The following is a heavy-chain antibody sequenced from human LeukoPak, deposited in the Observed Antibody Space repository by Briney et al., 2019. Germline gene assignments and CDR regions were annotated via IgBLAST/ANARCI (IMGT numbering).Heavy chain of an antibody. V-gene: IGHV3-30-3*01. CDR2: ISYDGSNK. Sequence: GGSLRLSCAASGFTFSSYAMHWVRQAPAKGLEWVAVISYDGSNKYYADSVKGRFTISRDNSKNTLYLQMNSLRAEDTAVYYCARDETQLPAFDLWGRGTLVTVSS. D-gene: IGHD2-2*01. J-gene: IGHJ2*01. CDR3: ARDETQLPAFDL. CDR1: GFTFSSYA.